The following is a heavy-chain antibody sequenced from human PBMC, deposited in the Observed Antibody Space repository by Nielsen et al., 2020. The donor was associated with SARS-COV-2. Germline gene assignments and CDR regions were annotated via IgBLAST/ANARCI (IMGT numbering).Heavy chain of an antibody. CDR1: GGSTSIYY. V-gene: IGHV4-59*08. Sequence: SETLSLTCTVSGGSTSIYYWSWIRQPPGKGLEWIGYIYYSGSTNYNPSLKSRVTISVDTSKNQFSLKLSSVTAADTAVYYCARLKADAFDIWGQGTMVTVSS. CDR3: ARLKADAFDI. J-gene: IGHJ3*02. CDR2: IYYSGST.